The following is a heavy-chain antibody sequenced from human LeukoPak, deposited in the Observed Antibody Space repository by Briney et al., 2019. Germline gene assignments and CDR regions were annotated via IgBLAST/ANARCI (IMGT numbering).Heavy chain of an antibody. CDR3: ARGMYNDY. D-gene: IGHD1-14*01. CDR2: INPNSGGR. J-gene: IGHJ4*02. Sequence: ASVKVSSKASGYTFNVHHIHWVRRAPGQGLGWMGWINPNSGGRNYAQNFQGRVTMTRDTSISTAYMELLRLRSDDKAVYYCARGMYNDYWGQGTLVTVSS. V-gene: IGHV1-2*02. CDR1: GYTFNVHH.